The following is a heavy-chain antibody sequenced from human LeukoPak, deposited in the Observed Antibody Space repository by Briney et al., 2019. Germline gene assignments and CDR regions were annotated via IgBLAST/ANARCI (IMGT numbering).Heavy chain of an antibody. J-gene: IGHJ4*02. D-gene: IGHD4-11*01. CDR1: GFTFSSHW. CDR3: ARGSNYDY. CDR2: IKQDGSEK. V-gene: IGHV3-7*01. Sequence: GGSLRLSCAASGFTFSSHWMNWVRQAPGKGLEWVANIKQDGSEKYYVDSVKGRFTISRDNAKNSLYLQMNSLRAEDTAVYYCARGSNYDYWGQGTLVTVSS.